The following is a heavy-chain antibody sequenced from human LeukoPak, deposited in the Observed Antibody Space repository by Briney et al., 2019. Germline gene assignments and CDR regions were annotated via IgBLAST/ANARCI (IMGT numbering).Heavy chain of an antibody. CDR2: INPNNGDT. D-gene: IGHD2-15*01. J-gene: IGHJ4*02. CDR3: ARRYCSGGACYSGADY. CDR1: GYTFTGYF. V-gene: IGHV1-2*02. Sequence: ASVKVSCKASGYTFTGYFMHWVRQAPGQGLEWMGWINPNNGDTKSAQKFRGRVTMTRDTAISTAFMELSSLRSDDSAVYYCARRYCSGGACYSGADYWGQGTLVTVSS.